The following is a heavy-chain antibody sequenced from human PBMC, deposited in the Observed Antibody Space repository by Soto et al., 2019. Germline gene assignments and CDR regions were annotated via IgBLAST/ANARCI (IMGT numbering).Heavy chain of an antibody. CDR2: INHSGVT. J-gene: IGHJ6*02. CDR3: ARFSGSYYYAMDV. V-gene: IGHV4-34*01. D-gene: IGHD6-19*01. CDR1: GGSFSGYY. Sequence: SETLSLTCAVYGGSFSGYYWSWIRQPPGKGLEWIGEINHSGVTNYEPSLKRRVTISVDTSKNQFSLQLKSVTAADTALYYCARFSGSYYYAMDVWGQGSTVTVSS.